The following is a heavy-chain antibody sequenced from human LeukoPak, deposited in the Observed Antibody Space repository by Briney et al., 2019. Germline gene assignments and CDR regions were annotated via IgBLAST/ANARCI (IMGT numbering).Heavy chain of an antibody. Sequence: PGRSLRLSCAASGFTFSSYAMHWVRQAPGKGLEWVAVISYDGSNRYYADSVKGRFTISRDSSKNTLYLQMNSLRVEDTALYYCARGRGVGEQWLLRGCFDYWGQGTLVTVSS. CDR1: GFTFSSYA. J-gene: IGHJ4*02. CDR3: ARGRGVGEQWLLRGCFDY. D-gene: IGHD6-19*01. V-gene: IGHV3-30-3*01. CDR2: ISYDGSNR.